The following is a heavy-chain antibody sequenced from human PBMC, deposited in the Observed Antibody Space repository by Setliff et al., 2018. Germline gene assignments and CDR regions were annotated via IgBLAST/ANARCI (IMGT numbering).Heavy chain of an antibody. V-gene: IGHV1-58*01. CDR3: VRDLHWGFDY. Sequence: SVKVSCKASGFTFSSSTVQWVRQARGQCLEWIGWIVVGSGNTNYAQKFQERVTITRDMSTNTAYMELSSLRAEDTAVYYCVRDLHWGFDYWGLGTLVTVSS. CDR1: GFTFSSST. CDR2: IVVGSGNT. D-gene: IGHD7-27*01. J-gene: IGHJ4*02.